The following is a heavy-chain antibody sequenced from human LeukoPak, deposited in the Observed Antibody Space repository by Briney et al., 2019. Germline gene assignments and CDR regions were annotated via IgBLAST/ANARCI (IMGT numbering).Heavy chain of an antibody. V-gene: IGHV4-59*08. J-gene: IGHJ4*02. Sequence: SETLSLTCTVSGGSINSYYWGWIRQPPGKGLEWIGYIYHSGSTNYNPSLKSRVTISVDTAKNQFSLKLSSVTAADTAVYYCARLSRGSYVDYWGQGTLVTVSS. CDR3: ARLSRGSYVDY. D-gene: IGHD3-16*01. CDR1: GGSINSYY. CDR2: IYHSGST.